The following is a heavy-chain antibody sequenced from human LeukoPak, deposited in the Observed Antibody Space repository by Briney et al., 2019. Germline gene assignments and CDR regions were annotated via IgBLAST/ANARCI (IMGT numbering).Heavy chain of an antibody. J-gene: IGHJ4*02. CDR2: ILPDGSQK. CDR3: GRLAHNAWYAIDF. CDR1: DFTFDFYW. V-gene: IGHV3-7*01. Sequence: QPGGSLRPSCVASDFTFDFYWMTWVRQAPGKGLEWLANILPDGSQKYYVDSVKGRFTISRDNPKNSLYLQINNLRAEDTAVYYCGRLAHNAWYAIDFWGQGTLVTVSS. D-gene: IGHD2-2*01.